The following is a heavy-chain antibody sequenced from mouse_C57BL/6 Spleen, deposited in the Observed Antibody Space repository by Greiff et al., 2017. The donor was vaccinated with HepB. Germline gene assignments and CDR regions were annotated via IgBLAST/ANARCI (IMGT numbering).Heavy chain of an antibody. Sequence: EVKLVESGPELVKPGASVKISCKASGYSFTGYYMNWVKQSPEKSLEWIGEINPSTGGTTYNQKFKAKATLTVDKSSSTAYMQLKSLPSEESAVYDCARLDDYDWCAYWGQGTLVTVSA. V-gene: IGHV1-42*01. CDR1: GYSFTGYY. CDR2: INPSTGGT. D-gene: IGHD2-4*01. CDR3: ARLDDYDWCAY. J-gene: IGHJ3*01.